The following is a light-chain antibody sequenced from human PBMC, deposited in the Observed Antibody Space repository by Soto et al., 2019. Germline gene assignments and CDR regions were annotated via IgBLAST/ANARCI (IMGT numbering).Light chain of an antibody. CDR3: QTWGTGIRV. Sequence: QLVLTQSPSASASLGASVKLTCTLSSGHSNYAIAWHQQQPEKGPRYLMKVNSDGSHRKGDGIPDRFSGSSSGAQRYLTISSLQSGEEADYYCQTWGTGIRVFGTGTKLTVL. J-gene: IGLJ1*01. CDR2: VNSDGSH. CDR1: SGHSNYA. V-gene: IGLV4-69*01.